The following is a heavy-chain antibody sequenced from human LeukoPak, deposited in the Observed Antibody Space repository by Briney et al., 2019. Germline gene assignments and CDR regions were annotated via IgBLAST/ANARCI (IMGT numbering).Heavy chain of an antibody. D-gene: IGHD4-17*01. CDR3: ARVGGTTVTTDTDAFDI. CDR1: GFTFSSYW. Sequence: PGGSLRLSCAASGFTFSSYWMSWVRQAPGKGLEWVANIKQDGSEKYYVDSVKGRFTISRDNAKNSLYLQMNSLRAEDTAVYYCARVGGTTVTTDTDAFDIWGQGTMVTVSS. J-gene: IGHJ3*02. CDR2: IKQDGSEK. V-gene: IGHV3-7*01.